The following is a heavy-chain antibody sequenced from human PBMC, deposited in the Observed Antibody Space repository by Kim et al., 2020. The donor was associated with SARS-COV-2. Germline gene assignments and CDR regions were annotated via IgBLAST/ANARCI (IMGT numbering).Heavy chain of an antibody. CDR2: IRGKANNYAT. CDR3: SRPVGDHLDY. V-gene: IGHV3-73*01. CDR1: GFTFSDSA. Sequence: GGSLRLSCAASGFTFSDSAILWVRQASGKGLEWVGRIRGKANNYATAYAGSVKGRFTISRDDSKNTAYLQMNSLKTEDTAVYYCSRPVGDHLDYWGQGTLVTVSS. J-gene: IGHJ4*02.